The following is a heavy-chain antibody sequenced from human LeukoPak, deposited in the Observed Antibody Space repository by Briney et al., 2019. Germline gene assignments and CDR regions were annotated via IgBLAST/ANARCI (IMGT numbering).Heavy chain of an antibody. V-gene: IGHV4-34*01. J-gene: IGHJ6*02. Sequence: SETLSLTCAVYGGSFSGYYWSWIRQPPGKGLEWIGEINHSGSTNYNPSLKSRVTISVDTSKNQFSLKLSSVTAADTAVYYCARDRAGWYEDYYYYYGMDVWGQGTTVTVSS. CDR3: ARDRAGWYEDYYYYYGMDV. CDR2: INHSGST. CDR1: GGSFSGYY. D-gene: IGHD6-19*01.